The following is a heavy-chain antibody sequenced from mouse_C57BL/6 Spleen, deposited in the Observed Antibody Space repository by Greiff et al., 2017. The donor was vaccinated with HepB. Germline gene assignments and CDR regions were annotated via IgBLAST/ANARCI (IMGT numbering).Heavy chain of an antibody. Sequence: EVKLMESGAELVKPGASVKLSCTASGFNIKAYYMHWVKQRTEQGLEWIGRIDPEDGETKYAPKFQGKATITADTASNTAYLQLSSLTSEDTAVYYCALNTVVAPYAMDYWGQGTSVTVSS. CDR2: IDPEDGET. CDR1: GFNIKAYY. J-gene: IGHJ4*01. CDR3: ALNTVVAPYAMDY. D-gene: IGHD1-1*02. V-gene: IGHV14-2*01.